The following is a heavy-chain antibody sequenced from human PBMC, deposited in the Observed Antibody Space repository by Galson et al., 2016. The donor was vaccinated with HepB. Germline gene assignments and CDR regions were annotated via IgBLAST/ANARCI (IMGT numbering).Heavy chain of an antibody. CDR2: IGAYNAKA. Sequence: QSGAEVKKPGASVKVSCKASGYTFTSYGITWVRQAPGQGLEWMGWIGAYNAKANYAQKFHDRVTMTTDTTTRTAYIELRILRSDDTAVYYCAREVAWIGDCTNGVCPKRMDVWGQGTTVTVSS. D-gene: IGHD2-8*01. V-gene: IGHV1-18*01. J-gene: IGHJ6*02. CDR1: GYTFTSYG. CDR3: AREVAWIGDCTNGVCPKRMDV.